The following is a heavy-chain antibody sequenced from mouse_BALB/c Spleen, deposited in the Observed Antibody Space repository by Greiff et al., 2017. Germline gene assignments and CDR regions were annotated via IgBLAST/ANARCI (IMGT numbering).Heavy chain of an antibody. CDR3: ASYDGYFTWFAY. D-gene: IGHD2-3*01. J-gene: IGHJ3*01. CDR2: IWSGGST. V-gene: IGHV2-2*02. Sequence: VQLQQSGPGLVQPSQSLSITCTVSGFSLTSYGVHWVRQSPGKGLEWLGVIWSGGSTDYNAAFISRLSISKDNSKSQVFFKMNSLQANDTAIYYCASYDGYFTWFAYWGQGTLVTVSA. CDR1: GFSLTSYG.